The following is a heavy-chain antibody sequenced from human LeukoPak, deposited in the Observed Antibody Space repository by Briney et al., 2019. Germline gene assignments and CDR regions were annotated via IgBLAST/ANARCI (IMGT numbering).Heavy chain of an antibody. Sequence: SETLSLTCTVSGGSISSSSYYWGWIRQPPGKGLEWIGSIYYSGSTYYNPSLKSRVTISVDTSKTQFSLKLSSVTAADTAVYYCASRYGSGSYGFDYWGQGTLVTVSS. CDR3: ASRYGSGSYGFDY. CDR2: IYYSGST. D-gene: IGHD3-10*01. CDR1: GGSISSSSYY. V-gene: IGHV4-39*07. J-gene: IGHJ4*02.